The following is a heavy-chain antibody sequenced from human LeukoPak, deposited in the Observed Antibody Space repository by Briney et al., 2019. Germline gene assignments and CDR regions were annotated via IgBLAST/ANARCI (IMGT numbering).Heavy chain of an antibody. D-gene: IGHD3-9*01. CDR3: PRLDFFYGASPNYFDY. V-gene: IGHV5-51*01. Sequence: GESLKISCKASAYSFITYWIGCVRQMPGKGREWMGIIYTGNTDTRYSPSFQGQVTISVDKFTITAYLQWSSLYASQTARYYCPRLDFFYGASPNYFDYWAQGTLVTVSS. CDR2: IYTGNTDT. CDR1: AYSFITYW. J-gene: IGHJ4*02.